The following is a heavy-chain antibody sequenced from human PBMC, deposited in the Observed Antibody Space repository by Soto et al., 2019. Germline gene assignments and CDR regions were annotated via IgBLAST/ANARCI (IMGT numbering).Heavy chain of an antibody. D-gene: IGHD3-22*01. CDR1: GASFTTGHW. CDR2: ISQSGIT. V-gene: IGHV4-4*02. Sequence: QVQLQESGPGLVKASGTLSLTCAVSGASFTTGHWWTGGRQSPGKGLEWIGEISQSGITNYNPSLSSRLTISMNKSKNQFSLKLTSVTAADTALYYCARGFSFSDSPGDDRIYFYYGLDVWGQGTTVTISS. J-gene: IGHJ6*02. CDR3: ARGFSFSDSPGDDRIYFYYGLDV.